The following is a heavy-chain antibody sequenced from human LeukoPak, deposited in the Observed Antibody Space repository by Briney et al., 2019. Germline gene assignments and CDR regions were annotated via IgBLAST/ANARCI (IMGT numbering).Heavy chain of an antibody. CDR3: ARHSDYYDSSGDYHGYSFDY. CDR2: MYNSGST. CDR1: GGSISSYY. J-gene: IGHJ4*02. V-gene: IGHV4-59*08. Sequence: SETLSLTCTVSGGSISSYYWSWIRQPPGKGLEWIGYMYNSGSTNYNPSLKSRVTISVDTSKIQFSLTLSSVTAADTAVYYCARHSDYYDSSGDYHGYSFDYWGQGTLVTVSS. D-gene: IGHD3-22*01.